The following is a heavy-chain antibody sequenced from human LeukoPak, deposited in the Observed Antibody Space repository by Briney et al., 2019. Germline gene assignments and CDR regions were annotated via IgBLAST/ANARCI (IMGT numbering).Heavy chain of an antibody. CDR1: GFTFSSYW. D-gene: IGHD4-17*01. CDR3: ARSRSYGDYVDWFDP. CDR2: IKQDGSEK. V-gene: IGHV3-7*01. Sequence: GGSLRLSCAASGFTFSSYWMSWVRQAPGKGLEWVANIKQDGSEKYYVDSVKGRFTISRDNAKNSLYLQVNSLRAEDTAVYYCARSRSYGDYVDWFDPWGQGTLVTVSS. J-gene: IGHJ5*02.